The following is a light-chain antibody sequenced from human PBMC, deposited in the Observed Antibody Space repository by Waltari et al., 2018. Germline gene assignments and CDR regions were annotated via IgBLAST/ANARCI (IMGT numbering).Light chain of an antibody. CDR1: ESISDS. V-gene: IGKV3-15*01. CDR3: QQYKHWPPYS. Sequence: EIVMTQSPATLSVSPGERVTLSCRASESISDSLAWYQFKPGQAPRLVIYDSSTRATDFPARFSGSGSGTEFTLPINSLQSEDFAVYFCQQYKHWPPYSFGQGTKLEIK. J-gene: IGKJ2*03. CDR2: DSS.